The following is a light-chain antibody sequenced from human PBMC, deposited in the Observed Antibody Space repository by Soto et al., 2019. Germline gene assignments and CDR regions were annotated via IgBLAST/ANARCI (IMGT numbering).Light chain of an antibody. V-gene: IGKV4-1*01. CDR3: HQYYSSPRT. CDR1: QTVLYSSSNQNY. CDR2: WAS. Sequence: DLVMTQSPDSLAVSLGERATIKCKSSQTVLYSSSNQNYLAWYQQKPGQPPKLLIYWASTRESGVPDRFSGSGSGTDFTLTISSLQAEDVAFYYCHQYYSSPRTFDQGTKLEIK. J-gene: IGKJ2*01.